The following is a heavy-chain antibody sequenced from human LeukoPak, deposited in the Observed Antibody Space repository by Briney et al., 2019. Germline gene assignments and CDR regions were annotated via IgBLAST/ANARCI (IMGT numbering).Heavy chain of an antibody. D-gene: IGHD4-17*01. CDR3: AIATGSYFDY. CDR1: GFTVSGNY. Sequence: GGSLRLSCAASGFTVSGNYMSWVRQAPGKGLEWVSAISGSGGSTYYADSVKGRFTISRDNSKNTLYLQMNSLRAEDTAVYYCAIATGSYFDYWGQGTLVTVSS. J-gene: IGHJ4*02. CDR2: ISGSGGST. V-gene: IGHV3-23*01.